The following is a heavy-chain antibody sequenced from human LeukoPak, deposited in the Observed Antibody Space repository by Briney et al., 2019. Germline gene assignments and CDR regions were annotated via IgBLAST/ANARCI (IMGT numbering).Heavy chain of an antibody. CDR2: IYYSGST. J-gene: IGHJ4*02. CDR1: GGSISSSSYY. D-gene: IGHD1-26*01. V-gene: IGHV4-39*07. Sequence: PSQTLSLTCTVSGGSISSSSYYWGWIRQPPGKGLEWIGSIYYSGSTYYNPSLKSRVTTSVDTSKNQFSLKLSSVTAADTAVYYCARTISGSYYFFDYWGQGTLVTVSS. CDR3: ARTISGSYYFFDY.